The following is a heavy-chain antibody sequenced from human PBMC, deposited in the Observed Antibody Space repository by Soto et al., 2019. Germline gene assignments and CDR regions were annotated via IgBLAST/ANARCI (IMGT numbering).Heavy chain of an antibody. J-gene: IGHJ6*02. Sequence: QVQLVQSGAEVKKPGASVKVSCKASGYTFTSYGISWVRQAPGQGLEWMGWISAYNGNTNYAQKLQGRVTMPTDTSTSTAYMELRSLRSDDKAVYYCARAGYWSSTSCYFVHYYGMDVWGQGTTVTVSS. D-gene: IGHD2-2*03. CDR1: GYTFTSYG. CDR3: ARAGYWSSTSCYFVHYYGMDV. CDR2: ISAYNGNT. V-gene: IGHV1-18*01.